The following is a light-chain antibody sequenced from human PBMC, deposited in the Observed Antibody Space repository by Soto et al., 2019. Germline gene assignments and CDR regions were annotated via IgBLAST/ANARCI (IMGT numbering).Light chain of an antibody. J-gene: IGKJ1*01. CDR3: QQFQSFSRT. V-gene: IGKV1-5*01. CDR1: ESIGTW. Sequence: DLQMTQSTSTLSASVGDRVTITCRASESIGTWLAWYQQKPWRAPNLLIYDASSLQSGVPSRFSGRGSGTEFTLTISSLQPDDFATYYCQQFQSFSRTFGQWTKVDIK. CDR2: DAS.